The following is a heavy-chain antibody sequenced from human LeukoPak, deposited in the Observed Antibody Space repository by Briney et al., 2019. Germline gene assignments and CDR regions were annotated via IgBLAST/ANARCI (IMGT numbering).Heavy chain of an antibody. J-gene: IGHJ4*02. V-gene: IGHV4-30-4*01. CDR2: INYRGST. Sequence: SQTLSLTCSVSGGSISSGDNYWSWIRQPPGKGLEWIGYINYRGSTNYNPSLTSRVTISVDTSKNQFSLRLNSVTAADTAVYYCARQGRIDFDILTGYYVVGYYFDYWGQGTLVTVSS. CDR1: GGSISSGDNY. D-gene: IGHD3-9*01. CDR3: ARQGRIDFDILTGYYVVGYYFDY.